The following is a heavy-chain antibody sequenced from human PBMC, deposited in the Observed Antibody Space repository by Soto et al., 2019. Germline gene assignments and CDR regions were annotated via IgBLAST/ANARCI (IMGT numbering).Heavy chain of an antibody. CDR1: GGSISSYQ. CDR2: VYRGGST. D-gene: IGHD2-2*01. V-gene: IGHV4-59*01. J-gene: IGHJ6*03. Sequence: SETLSLTCTVSGGSISSYQWTWIRQPPGKGLEWLGDVYRGGSTNYNPSLRSRLTMSVDTSNNQFSLRLSSVTAADTAVYYCAKEMGFCTTTSCHAGPLYYYMDVWGKGTTVTVSS. CDR3: AKEMGFCTTTSCHAGPLYYYMDV.